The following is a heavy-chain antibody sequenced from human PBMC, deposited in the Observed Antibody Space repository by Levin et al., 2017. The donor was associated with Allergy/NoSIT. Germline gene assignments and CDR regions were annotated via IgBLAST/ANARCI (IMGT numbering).Heavy chain of an antibody. Sequence: PGGSLRLSCGASGFTFDIYAIHWVRQAPGKGLESVAVISYDGSQKFYADSVKGRFTISRDNYENTVYLQMNSPRADDTAIYYCAKEEGEAAAGAYHFDYWGQGTLVTVSS. V-gene: IGHV3-30*04. CDR3: AKEEGEAAAGAYHFDY. CDR2: ISYDGSQK. J-gene: IGHJ4*02. D-gene: IGHD6-13*01. CDR1: GFTFDIYA.